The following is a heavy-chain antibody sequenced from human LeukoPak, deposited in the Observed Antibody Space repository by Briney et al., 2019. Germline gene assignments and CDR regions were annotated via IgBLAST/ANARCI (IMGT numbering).Heavy chain of an antibody. CDR3: TIENWPFCLFAH. Sequence: SGTLSLTCGVSGGSIDITNYCCWVRQAPGRELEWIGEISHGGTTNYNPSLRSRVAISLDSANNQFSLRLTTVTAADTAVYYCTIENWPFCLFAHWGEGVLVTVS. J-gene: IGHJ4*02. CDR2: ISHGGTT. D-gene: IGHD3-3*01. CDR1: GGSIDITNY. V-gene: IGHV4-4*02.